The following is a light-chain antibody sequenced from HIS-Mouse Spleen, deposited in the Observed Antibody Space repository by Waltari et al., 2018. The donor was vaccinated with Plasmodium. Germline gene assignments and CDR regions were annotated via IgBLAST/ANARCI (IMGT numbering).Light chain of an antibody. CDR1: SSYAGGSNY. CDR2: DVS. Sequence: QSALTQPRSVSASPGQSVTISCTGTSSYAGGSNYVSWYQQHPGKAPKLMIYDVSKRPSGVPDRFSGSKSGNTASLTISGLQAEDEADYYCCSYAGSYTYVFGTGTKVTVL. CDR3: CSYAGSYTYV. J-gene: IGLJ1*01. V-gene: IGLV2-11*01.